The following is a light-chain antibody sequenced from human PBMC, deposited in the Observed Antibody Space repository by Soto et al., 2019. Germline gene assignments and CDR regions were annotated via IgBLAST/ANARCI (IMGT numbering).Light chain of an antibody. CDR3: QQSYSTPHT. V-gene: IGKV1-39*01. CDR1: QSITIS. CDR2: GAS. J-gene: IGKJ2*01. Sequence: DIPMTQSPSSLSASVGDRVTITCRASQSITISLNWYQQTPGKAPKLLIYGASSLQSGVPSRFSGSGSGTDFTLTISSLQPEDFVSYYCQQSYSTPHTFGQGTKLEIK.